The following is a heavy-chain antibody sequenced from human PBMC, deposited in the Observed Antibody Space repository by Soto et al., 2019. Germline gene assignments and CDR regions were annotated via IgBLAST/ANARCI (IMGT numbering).Heavy chain of an antibody. J-gene: IGHJ4*02. CDR2: IKSKTDGGTT. Sequence: GGSLRLSCAASGFTFSNAWMSWVRQAPGKGLEWVGRIKSKTDGGTTDYAAPVKGRFTISRDDSKNTRYLQMNSLKTEDTAVYYCTADPERAAAGTFHDYWGQGALVTVSS. V-gene: IGHV3-15*01. CDR3: TADPERAAAGTFHDY. CDR1: GFTFSNAW. D-gene: IGHD6-13*01.